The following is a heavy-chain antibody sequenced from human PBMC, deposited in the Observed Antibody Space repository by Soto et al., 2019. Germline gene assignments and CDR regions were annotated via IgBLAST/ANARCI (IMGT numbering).Heavy chain of an antibody. Sequence: PGESLKISCKGSGYSFSNYWIVWVRQLPGNGLEWMGIIYPGDSDTRYSPSFQGQVTFSADKSISTAYLQWSSLKASDSAMYYCARRGSGWSDDYWGQGTLVTVSS. CDR3: ARRGSGWSDDY. CDR2: IYPGDSDT. D-gene: IGHD6-19*01. V-gene: IGHV5-51*01. J-gene: IGHJ4*02. CDR1: GYSFSNYW.